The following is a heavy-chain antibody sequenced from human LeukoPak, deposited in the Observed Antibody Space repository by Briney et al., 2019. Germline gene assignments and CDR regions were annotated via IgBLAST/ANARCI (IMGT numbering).Heavy chain of an antibody. CDR2: ISAYNGNT. Sequence: ASVKVSCNASGYTFTSNGISWVRQAPGQGLEWMGWISAYNGNTNYAQKVQGRVTMTTDTSTSTGYMELRSLRSDDTAVYYCARVAATIYWNYGIDVWGEGTTVTVPS. J-gene: IGHJ6*01. CDR3: ARVAATIYWNYGIDV. D-gene: IGHD6-13*01. CDR1: GYTFTSNG. V-gene: IGHV1-18*01.